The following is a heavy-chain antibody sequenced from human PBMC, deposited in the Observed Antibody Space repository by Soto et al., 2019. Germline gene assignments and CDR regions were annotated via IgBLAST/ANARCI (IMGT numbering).Heavy chain of an antibody. J-gene: IGHJ5*02. CDR1: GFTFSNAW. V-gene: IGHV3-15*01. CDR2: IRSKTDGGTT. D-gene: IGHD1-26*01. CDR3: KWDLEASDP. Sequence: PGGSLRLSCAASGFTFSNAWMSWARQAPGKGLEWVGRIRSKTDGGTTDYAAPVKGRFTISRDDSKDTLYLQMNSLKTEDTAVYYCKWDLEASDPWGQGTLVTVSS.